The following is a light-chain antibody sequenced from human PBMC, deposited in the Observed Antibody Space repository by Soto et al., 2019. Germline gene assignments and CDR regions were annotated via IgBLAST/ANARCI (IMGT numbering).Light chain of an antibody. CDR2: DNN. Sequence: QSALTQPPSVSAAPGQKVTISCSGSSSNIGNNYVSWYQQLPGTAPKLLIYDNNKRPSGIPDRFSGSKSGTSATLGITGLQTGDEADYYCGTWDSSLSDVVFGGGTKHRP. J-gene: IGLJ2*01. CDR1: SSNIGNNY. V-gene: IGLV1-51*01. CDR3: GTWDSSLSDVV.